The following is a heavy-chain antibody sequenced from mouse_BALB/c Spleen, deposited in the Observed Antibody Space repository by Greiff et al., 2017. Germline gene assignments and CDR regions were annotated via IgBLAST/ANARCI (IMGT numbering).Heavy chain of an antibody. D-gene: IGHD1-1*01. CDR1: GFTFSSYA. J-gene: IGHJ4*01. V-gene: IGHV5-6-5*01. Sequence: EVKLVESGGGLVKPGGSLKLSCAASGFTFSSYAMSWVRQTPEKRLEWVASISSGGSTYYPDSVKGRFTISSDNARNILYLQMSSLRSEDTAMYYCARGRYYYGSSYDAMDYWGQGTSVTVSS. CDR2: ISSGGST. CDR3: ARGRYYYGSSYDAMDY.